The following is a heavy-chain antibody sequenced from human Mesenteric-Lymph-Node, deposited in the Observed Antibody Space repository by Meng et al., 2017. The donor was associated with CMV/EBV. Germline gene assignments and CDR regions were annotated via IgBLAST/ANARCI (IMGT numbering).Heavy chain of an antibody. J-gene: IGHJ5*02. Sequence: KDSGYTCTSYGISWVRQAPGQGLEWMGWISAYNGNTNYAQKLQGRVTMTTDTSTSTAYMELRSLRSDDTAVYYCARARPAAGGWFDPWGQGTLVTVSS. CDR1: GYTCTSYG. CDR3: ARARPAAGGWFDP. D-gene: IGHD2-2*01. CDR2: ISAYNGNT. V-gene: IGHV1-18*01.